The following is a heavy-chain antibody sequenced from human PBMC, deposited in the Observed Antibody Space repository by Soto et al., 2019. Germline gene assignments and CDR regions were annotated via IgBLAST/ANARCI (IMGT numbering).Heavy chain of an antibody. Sequence: QVQLVQSGAEVKKPGASVKVSCKASGYTFTSYGVSWVRQAPGQGLEWMGWISGYNGNTNYAQKLQGRVTMTTDTSTSTAYMGLRSLRSDDTAVYYCARAGKYYYGSGSPYYYGMDVWGQGIKVTVSS. CDR1: GYTFTSYG. J-gene: IGHJ6*02. D-gene: IGHD3-10*01. CDR2: ISGYNGNT. V-gene: IGHV1-18*04. CDR3: ARAGKYYYGSGSPYYYGMDV.